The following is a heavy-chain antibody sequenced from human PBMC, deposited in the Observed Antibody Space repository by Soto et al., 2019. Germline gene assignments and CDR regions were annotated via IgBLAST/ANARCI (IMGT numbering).Heavy chain of an antibody. V-gene: IGHV3-33*01. D-gene: IGHD6-25*01. CDR1: GFTFSSYG. CDR3: ARGGYTSGWTFDN. CDR2: MWFDGTNK. Sequence: QVPLVESGGGVVQPGKSLRLSCAASGFTFSSYGMHWVRQAPGKGLEWVAVMWFDGTNKYYADSVKGRFTISRDNFKNTLYMQMNSLRAEDTAVYYCARGGYTSGWTFDNWGQGTLVTVSS. J-gene: IGHJ4*02.